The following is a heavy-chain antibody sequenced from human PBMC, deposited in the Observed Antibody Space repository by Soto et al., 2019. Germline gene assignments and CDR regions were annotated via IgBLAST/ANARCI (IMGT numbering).Heavy chain of an antibody. J-gene: IGHJ3*02. V-gene: IGHV1-18*01. Sequence: ASVKVSCKAYDYTFTNYGITWVRQAPGQGLEWMGWISAYNGNANYAQKLQGRVTMTTDTSTSTAYMELRSLRSDDTAVYYCARVTDGFXIWSHGTMVTVSS. CDR2: ISAYNGNA. CDR1: DYTFTNYG. CDR3: ARVTDGFXI.